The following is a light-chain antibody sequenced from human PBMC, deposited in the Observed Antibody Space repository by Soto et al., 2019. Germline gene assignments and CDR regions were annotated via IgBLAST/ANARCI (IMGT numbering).Light chain of an antibody. Sequence: DIQMTQSPSTLSGSVGDIVTITFRASQTISSWLAWYQQKPGKAPKLLIYAASTLQSGVPSRFSGSESGTDFTLTISGLQPEDYATYYCQQTYSTQTFGQGTKVDIK. CDR2: AAS. CDR1: QTISSW. J-gene: IGKJ1*01. CDR3: QQTYSTQT. V-gene: IGKV1-39*01.